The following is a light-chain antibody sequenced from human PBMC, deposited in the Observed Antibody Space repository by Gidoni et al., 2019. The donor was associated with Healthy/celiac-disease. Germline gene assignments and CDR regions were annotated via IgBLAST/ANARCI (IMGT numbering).Light chain of an antibody. J-gene: IGKJ2*04. V-gene: IGKV1-39*01. CDR1: QSISSY. CDR2: AAS. Sequence: DIQMTQSPSSLSASVGDRVTITCRASQSISSYLNLYQQKPGKAPKLLIYAASSLQSGVPSRFSGSGSGTDFTLTISSLQPEDFATYYCQQSYSTPRSFGHGTKLEIK. CDR3: QQSYSTPRS.